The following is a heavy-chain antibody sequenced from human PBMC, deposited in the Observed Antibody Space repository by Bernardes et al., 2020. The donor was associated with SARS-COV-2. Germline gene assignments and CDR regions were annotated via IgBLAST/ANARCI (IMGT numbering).Heavy chain of an antibody. Sequence: ASMKVSCKASGYSFNSYGISWVRQAPGQGLEWVGWVSAYNGDTDLAQKVQGRVTMTTDTTTSTAYMELRSLRSDDTAVYYCARDRRLVKDYYGTYYFEYWGQGTQITVSS. CDR3: ARDRRLVKDYYGTYYFEY. CDR1: GYSFNSYG. V-gene: IGHV1-18*01. J-gene: IGHJ4*02. CDR2: VSAYNGDT. D-gene: IGHD3-10*01.